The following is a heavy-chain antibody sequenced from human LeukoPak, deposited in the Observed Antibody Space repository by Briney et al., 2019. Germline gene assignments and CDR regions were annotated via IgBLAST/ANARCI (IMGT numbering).Heavy chain of an antibody. V-gene: IGHV3-48*02. Sequence: GGSLRLSCAASGFTFSSYSMNWVRQAPGKGLEWDSYISSSSSTIYYADSVKGRFTISRDNAKNSLYLQTNSLRDEDTAVYYCARDRSSSWIGRDYYYGMDVWGQGTTVTVSS. D-gene: IGHD6-13*01. CDR2: ISSSSSTI. CDR3: ARDRSSSWIGRDYYYGMDV. J-gene: IGHJ6*02. CDR1: GFTFSSYS.